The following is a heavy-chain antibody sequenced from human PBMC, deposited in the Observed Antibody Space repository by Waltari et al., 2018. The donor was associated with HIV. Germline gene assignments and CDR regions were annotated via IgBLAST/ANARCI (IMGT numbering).Heavy chain of an antibody. D-gene: IGHD6-19*01. CDR2: MKPNSGDT. J-gene: IGHJ4*02. Sequence: QVQLVQSGAEVKKPGASVKVSCKASGYTFTSYDINWVRQATGQGLEWMGLMKPNSGDTGYAQKFQGRITMTSNTSISTVYMELSSLTSEETAVYYCVRAAIYSRGCFDYWGQGTLVTVSS. V-gene: IGHV1-8*01. CDR3: VRAAIYSRGCFDY. CDR1: GYTFTSYD.